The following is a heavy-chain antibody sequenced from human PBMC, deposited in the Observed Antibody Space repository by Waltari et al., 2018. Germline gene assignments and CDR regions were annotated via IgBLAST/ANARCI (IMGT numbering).Heavy chain of an antibody. CDR3: AKDPGEGMVGPTGNWFDP. V-gene: IGHV3-30*18. CDR1: GITFSSSG. CDR2: ISNDGNNK. D-gene: IGHD2-8*01. J-gene: IGHJ5*02. Sequence: QVQLVESGGGVVQPGRSLRLSCAASGITFSSSGMHWLRPAPGKGLARVAVISNDGNNKYYGDSVKGRFTISRDNSKSALYLQMNSLRLEDTAVYYCAKDPGEGMVGPTGNWFDPWGQGTLVTVSS.